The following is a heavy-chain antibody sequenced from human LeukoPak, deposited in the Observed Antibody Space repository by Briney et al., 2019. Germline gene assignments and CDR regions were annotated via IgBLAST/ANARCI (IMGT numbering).Heavy chain of an antibody. J-gene: IGHJ5*02. Sequence: VASVKVSCKASGYTFTSYGTSWVRQAPGQGLEWMGWISAYNGNTNYAQKPQGRVTMTTDTSTSTAYMELRSLRSDDTAVYYCARDGGDYGDYGFDPWGQGTLVTVSS. D-gene: IGHD4-17*01. CDR1: GYTFTSYG. CDR3: ARDGGDYGDYGFDP. V-gene: IGHV1-18*01. CDR2: ISAYNGNT.